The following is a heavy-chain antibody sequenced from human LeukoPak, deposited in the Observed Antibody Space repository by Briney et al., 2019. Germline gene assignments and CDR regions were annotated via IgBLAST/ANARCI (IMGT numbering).Heavy chain of an antibody. Sequence: GGSLRLSCEASGFTFNTYWLSWVRQAPGKGLEWVGRIKSKTDGGTTDYAAPVKGRFTISRDDSKNTLYLQMNSLKTEDTAVYYCTTPDYYDSSAYYFGGQGTLVTVSS. D-gene: IGHD3-22*01. CDR2: IKSKTDGGTT. V-gene: IGHV3-15*01. J-gene: IGHJ4*02. CDR3: TTPDYYDSSAYYF. CDR1: GFTFNTYW.